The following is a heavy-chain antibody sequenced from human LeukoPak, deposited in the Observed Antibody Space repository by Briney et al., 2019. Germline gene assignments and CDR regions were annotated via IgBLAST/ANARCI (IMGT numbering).Heavy chain of an antibody. CDR3: ARGPERTGVGTRYYYDMDV. D-gene: IGHD2-8*01. CDR2: ISYDGSNK. Sequence: GVSLRLSCAASGFTFSSYAMHWVRQAPGKGLEWVADISYDGSNKYYADSVKGRFTISRDNSKNTLYLQMNSLRAEDTAVYYCARGPERTGVGTRYYYDMDVWGQGTTVTVSS. CDR1: GFTFSSYA. V-gene: IGHV3-30-3*01. J-gene: IGHJ6*02.